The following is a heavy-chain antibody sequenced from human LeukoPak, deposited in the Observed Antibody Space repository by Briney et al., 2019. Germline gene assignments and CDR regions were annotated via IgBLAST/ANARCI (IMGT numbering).Heavy chain of an antibody. CDR3: ARDLLKCFDY. CDR2: ISYDGSNK. V-gene: IGHV3-30*01. CDR1: GFTFSSYV. J-gene: IGHJ4*02. Sequence: GGSLRLSCAASGFTFSSYVMHWVRQAPGKGLEWVAVISYDGSNKYYADSVKGRFTISRDNSKNTLYLQMNSLRAEDTAVYYCARDLLKCFDYWGQGTLVTVSS.